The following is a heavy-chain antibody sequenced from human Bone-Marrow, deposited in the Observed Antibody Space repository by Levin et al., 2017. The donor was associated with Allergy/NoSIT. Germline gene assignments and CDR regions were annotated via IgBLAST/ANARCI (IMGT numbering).Heavy chain of an antibody. V-gene: IGHV3-7*01. D-gene: IGHD3-16*01. J-gene: IGHJ4*02. Sequence: QPGGSLRLSCAASGFTFSGYWMSWVRQAPGMGLEWVANIKLDESEKYYVDSVKGRFTISRDNAKNSLYLQMNSLRAEDTAVYYCARGGGNFDYWGQGTLVTVSS. CDR3: ARGGGNFDY. CDR1: GFTFSGYW. CDR2: IKLDESEK.